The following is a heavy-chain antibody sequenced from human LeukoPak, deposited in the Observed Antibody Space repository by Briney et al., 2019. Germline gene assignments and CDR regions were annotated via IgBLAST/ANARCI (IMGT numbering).Heavy chain of an antibody. CDR1: GHTFTGYY. D-gene: IGHD3-16*02. Sequence: ASVKVSCKASGHTFTGYYMHWVRQAPGQGLEWMGWINPNSGGTNYAQKFQGRVTMTRDTFISTAYMELSRLRSDDTAVYYCARDLGITFGGVISFDYWGQGTLVTVSS. CDR2: INPNSGGT. J-gene: IGHJ4*02. CDR3: ARDLGITFGGVISFDY. V-gene: IGHV1-2*02.